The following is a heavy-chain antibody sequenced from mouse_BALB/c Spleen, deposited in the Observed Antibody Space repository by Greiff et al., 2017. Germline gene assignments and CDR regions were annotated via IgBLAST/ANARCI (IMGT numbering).Heavy chain of an antibody. Sequence: EVQVVESGGGLVQPGGSRKLSCAASGFTFSSFGMHWVRQAPEKGLEWVAYISSGSSTIYYADTVKGRFTISRDNPKNTLFLQMTSLRSEDTAMYYCARSPLYYYGSSFYYAMDYWGQGTSVTVSA. D-gene: IGHD1-1*01. CDR3: ARSPLYYYGSSFYYAMDY. J-gene: IGHJ4*01. CDR2: ISSGSSTI. V-gene: IGHV5-17*02. CDR1: GFTFSSFG.